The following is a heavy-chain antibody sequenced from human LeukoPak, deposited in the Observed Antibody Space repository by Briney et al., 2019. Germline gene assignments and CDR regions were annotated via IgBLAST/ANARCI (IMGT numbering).Heavy chain of an antibody. CDR3: ARDIRGWYFEDY. J-gene: IGHJ4*02. V-gene: IGHV3-21*01. Sequence: GGSLRLSCAASGFTFSSYSMNWVRQAPGKGLEWVSSISSSSSYIYYADSLKGRFTISRDNAKNPLYLQMNSLRAEDTAVYYCARDIRGWYFEDYWGQGTLVTVSS. D-gene: IGHD6-19*01. CDR1: GFTFSSYS. CDR2: ISSSSSYI.